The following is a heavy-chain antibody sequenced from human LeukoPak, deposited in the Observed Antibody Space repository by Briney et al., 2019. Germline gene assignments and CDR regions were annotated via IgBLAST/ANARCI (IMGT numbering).Heavy chain of an antibody. D-gene: IGHD3-22*01. J-gene: IGHJ4*02. CDR1: GFTFTSYS. CDR2: ISSSSSYI. V-gene: IGHV3-21*01. Sequence: GGSLRLSCAASGFTFTSYSMNWVRQAPGKGLEWVSSISSSSSYIYYADSLKGRFTISRDNAYNSLYLQMDSLRVEDTAVYYCARDGRWINYYDGSSPVWGQGTLVTVSS. CDR3: ARDGRWINYYDGSSPV.